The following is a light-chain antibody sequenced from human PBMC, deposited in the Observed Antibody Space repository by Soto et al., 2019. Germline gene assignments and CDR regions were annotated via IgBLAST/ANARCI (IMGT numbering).Light chain of an antibody. CDR1: QSVSSY. V-gene: IGKV3-11*01. Sequence: EIVLTQSPATLSLSPGERATLSCRASQSVSSYLAWYQQQPGQAPRLLIYDASNRATGIPARFRGSGSGTDFTLTISSLEPEDFAVYYCQQRSNWPTFGQGTKVEIK. J-gene: IGKJ1*01. CDR3: QQRSNWPT. CDR2: DAS.